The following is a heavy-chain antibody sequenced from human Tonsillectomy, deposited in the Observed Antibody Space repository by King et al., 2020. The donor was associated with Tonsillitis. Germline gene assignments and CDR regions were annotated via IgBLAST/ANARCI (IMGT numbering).Heavy chain of an antibody. CDR1: GFTFSGYG. Sequence: VQLVESGGGVVQPGRSLRLSCAASGFTFSGYGMHWVRQAPGKGLEWVAVLSYDGSNKYSADSVRGRFTISRDNSKNTLYLQMNSLRAEDTAVYYCARDPAFYPHQYFSDYWGQGTLVTVSS. V-gene: IGHV3-33*05. D-gene: IGHD2/OR15-2a*01. CDR3: ARDPAFYPHQYFSDY. CDR2: LSYDGSNK. J-gene: IGHJ4*02.